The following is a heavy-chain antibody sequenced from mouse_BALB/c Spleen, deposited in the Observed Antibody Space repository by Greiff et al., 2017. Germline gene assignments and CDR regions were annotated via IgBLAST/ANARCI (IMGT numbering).Heavy chain of an antibody. D-gene: IGHD4-1*01. CDR2: ISSGSSTI. J-gene: IGHJ4*01. Sequence: EVQLVESGGGLVQPGGSRNLSCAASGSIFGSFGRPWVRQAPEKGLDWFANISSGSSTIYYADTVKGRFTIARDNPKNTLFLQMTSLRSEDTAMYYCARSELGPYAMDYWGQGTSVTVSS. V-gene: IGHV5-17*02. CDR3: ARSELGPYAMDY. CDR1: GSIFGSFG.